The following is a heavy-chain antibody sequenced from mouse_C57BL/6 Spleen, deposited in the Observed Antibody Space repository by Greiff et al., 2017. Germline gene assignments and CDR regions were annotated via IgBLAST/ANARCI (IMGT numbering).Heavy chain of an antibody. CDR1: GYTFPDYY. CDR2: IYPGSGNT. D-gene: IGHD1-1*01. Sequence: VQLQQSGAELVRPGASVKLSCKASGYTFPDYYINWVTPRPGQGLEWIARIYPGSGNTYYNEKFKGKATLTAEKSSSTAYMQLSSLTSEDFAVYFCSREGYYYYGSSYDYAMDYWGQGTSVTVS. J-gene: IGHJ4*01. CDR3: SREGYYYYGSSYDYAMDY. V-gene: IGHV1-76*01.